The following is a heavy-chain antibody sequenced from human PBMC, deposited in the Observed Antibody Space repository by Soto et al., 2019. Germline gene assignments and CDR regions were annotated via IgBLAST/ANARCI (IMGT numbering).Heavy chain of an antibody. Sequence: QVQLVQSGAEVKKPGASVKVSCKASGYTFTSYGINWVRQAPGQGLEWMGWISAYNGNTHYAQKLQGRVTMTTDTSTRTAYMGLRSLRSDDTAVYYCARVQSGYDFAYWGQGTLVNVSS. J-gene: IGHJ4*02. CDR1: GYTFTSYG. CDR2: ISAYNGNT. CDR3: ARVQSGYDFAY. V-gene: IGHV1-18*01. D-gene: IGHD5-12*01.